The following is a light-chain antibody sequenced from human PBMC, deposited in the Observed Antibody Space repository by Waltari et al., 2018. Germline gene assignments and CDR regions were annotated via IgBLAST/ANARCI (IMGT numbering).Light chain of an antibody. CDR1: RSNIGTNG. V-gene: IGLV1-44*01. J-gene: IGLJ1*01. Sequence: QSVMTQPPSASGLPGQRISIPCSGSRSNIGTNGVSWYQQFPGTAPKLLIYSTNQRPSGVPDRFSGSKSGSSASLAISGLRTDDEAAYYCAAWDDTLKGPVFGSGTQVTAL. CDR3: AAWDDTLKGPV. CDR2: STN.